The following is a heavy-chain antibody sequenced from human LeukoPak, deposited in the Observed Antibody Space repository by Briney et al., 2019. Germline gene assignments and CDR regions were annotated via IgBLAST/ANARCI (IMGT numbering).Heavy chain of an antibody. CDR1: VDTFKNNA. D-gene: IGHD3-22*01. CDR3: ARDRYYDRRGNYYESGY. J-gene: IGHJ4*02. V-gene: IGHV1-69*05. Sequence: EASVKVSCKIPVDTFKNNATTRGRPTPEQGLGWMGGLVPVLGTANYAQKFQGRVTFTTDGSTGTVYMELSRLTSEDTAVYYCARDRYYDRRGNYYESGYWGQGTLVTVSS. CDR2: LVPVLGTA.